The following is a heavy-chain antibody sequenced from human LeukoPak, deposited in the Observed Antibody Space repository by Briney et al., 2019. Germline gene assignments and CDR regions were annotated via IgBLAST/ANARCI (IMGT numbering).Heavy chain of an antibody. CDR2: IYYSGST. V-gene: IGHV4-39*01. J-gene: IGHJ4*02. CDR3: ASLLVVPAATADY. Sequence: SETLSLTCTVSGGPISSSSYYWGWIRQPPGKGLEWIGSIYYSGSTYYNPSLKSRVTISVDTSKNQFSLKLSSVTAADTAVYYCASLLVVPAATADYWGQGTLVTVSS. D-gene: IGHD2-2*01. CDR1: GGPISSSSYY.